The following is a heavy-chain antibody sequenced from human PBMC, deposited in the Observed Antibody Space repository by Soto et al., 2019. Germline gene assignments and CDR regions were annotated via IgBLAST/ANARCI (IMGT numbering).Heavy chain of an antibody. J-gene: IGHJ3*02. V-gene: IGHV3-23*01. CDR3: ARVPPGGYSGYDSAFDI. Sequence: GGSLRLSCAASGFTFSSYAMSWVRQAPGKGLEWVSSIRSSGDRTYYADSVKGRFTISRDNSKNTLHLQMSSLRAEDTALYYCARVPPGGYSGYDSAFDIWGQGTMVTVSS. CDR1: GFTFSSYA. D-gene: IGHD5-12*01. CDR2: IRSSGDRT.